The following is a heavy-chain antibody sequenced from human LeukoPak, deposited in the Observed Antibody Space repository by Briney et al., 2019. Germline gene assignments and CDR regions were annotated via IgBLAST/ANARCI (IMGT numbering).Heavy chain of an antibody. V-gene: IGHV3-74*01. J-gene: IGHJ2*01. CDR3: ATRYNWNSQKIGGWHFDL. CDR2: INSDGSST. CDR1: GFTFSNYW. Sequence: GGSLRLSCAASGFTFSNYWMHWVRQAPGKGLVWVSRINSDGSSTSYADSVKGRFTISRDNAKNTLYLQMNSLRAADTAVYYCATRYNWNSQKIGGWHFDLWGRGTLVTVSS. D-gene: IGHD1-20*01.